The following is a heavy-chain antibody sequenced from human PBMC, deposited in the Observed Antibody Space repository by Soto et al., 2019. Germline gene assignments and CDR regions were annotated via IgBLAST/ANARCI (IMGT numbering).Heavy chain of an antibody. D-gene: IGHD2-15*01. CDR2: ISGSGGST. J-gene: IGHJ4*02. CDR3: AKEVPYCSGGSFSLSLPDY. V-gene: IGHV3-23*01. CDR1: GFTFSSYA. Sequence: EVQLLESGGGLVQPGGSLRLSCAASGFTFSSYAMSWVRQAPGKGLEWVSAISGSGGSTYYADSVKGRFTISRDNSKNTLYLQINSLRAEDTAVYYCAKEVPYCSGGSFSLSLPDYWGQGTLVTVSS.